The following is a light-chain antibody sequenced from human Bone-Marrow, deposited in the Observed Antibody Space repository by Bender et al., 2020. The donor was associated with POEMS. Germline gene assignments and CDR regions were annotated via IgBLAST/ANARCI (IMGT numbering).Light chain of an antibody. CDR3: SSYTSSNTFYV. V-gene: IGLV2-14*01. CDR2: EVS. CDR1: NSDVGDYDY. J-gene: IGLJ1*01. Sequence: QSALTQPASVSGSPGQSITISCTGTNSDVGDYDYVSWYQQHPGKAPKLMIFEVSNRPSGVSPRFSGSKSGNTASLTISGLQAEDEADYYCSSYTSSNTFYVIGTGTKVTVL.